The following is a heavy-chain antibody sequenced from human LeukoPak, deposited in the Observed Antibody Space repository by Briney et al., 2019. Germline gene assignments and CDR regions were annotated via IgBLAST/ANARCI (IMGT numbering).Heavy chain of an antibody. J-gene: IGHJ4*02. D-gene: IGHD3-9*01. CDR1: GFTFSSYA. CDR3: ASSLILTGYYSDY. Sequence: GGSLRLSCAASGFTFSSYAMSWVRQAPGKGLEWVSAISGGGGSTYYADSVKGRFTISRDNSKNTLYLQMNSLRAEDTAVYYCASSLILTGYYSDYWGQGTLVTVSS. CDR2: ISGGGGST. V-gene: IGHV3-23*01.